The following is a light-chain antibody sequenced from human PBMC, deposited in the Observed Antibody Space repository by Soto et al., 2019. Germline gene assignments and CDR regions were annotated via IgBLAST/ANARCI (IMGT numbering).Light chain of an antibody. CDR1: SSNIGNNY. Sequence: QSVLTQPPSVSAAPGQKVTISCSGSSSNIGNNYVSWYQQLPGTAPKLLIYENNKRPSGIPDRFSGSKSGTSATLGITGLQTGDEADCYCGTWDSSLSAGVFGGGTKVTVL. CDR2: ENN. J-gene: IGLJ2*01. CDR3: GTWDSSLSAGV. V-gene: IGLV1-51*02.